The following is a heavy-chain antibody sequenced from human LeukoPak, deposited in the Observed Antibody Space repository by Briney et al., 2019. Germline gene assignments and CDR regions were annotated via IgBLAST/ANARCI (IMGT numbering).Heavy chain of an antibody. J-gene: IGHJ5*02. CDR3: AKDRGLFGGSYSWFDP. CDR2: ISGSGGST. CDR1: GFTFSSYA. Sequence: GGSLRLSCAASGFTFSSYAMSWVRQAPGKGLEWVSAISGSGGSTYYADSVKGRFTISRDNSKNTLYLQMNSLRAEDTAVYYCAKDRGLFGGSYSWFDPWGQGTLVTVSS. D-gene: IGHD1-26*01. V-gene: IGHV3-23*01.